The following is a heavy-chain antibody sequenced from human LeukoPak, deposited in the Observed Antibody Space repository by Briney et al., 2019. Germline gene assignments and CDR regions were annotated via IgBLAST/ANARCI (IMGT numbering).Heavy chain of an antibody. D-gene: IGHD6-19*01. V-gene: IGHV1-69*04. CDR1: GGTFSSYA. Sequence: SVKVSCKASGGTFSSYAISWVRQAPGQGLEWMGRIIPILGIANYAQKFQGRVTITADKSTSTAYMELSSLRSEDTAVYYCARDRSRIAVAGTGYFQHWGQGTLVTVSS. CDR2: IIPILGIA. CDR3: ARDRSRIAVAGTGYFQH. J-gene: IGHJ1*01.